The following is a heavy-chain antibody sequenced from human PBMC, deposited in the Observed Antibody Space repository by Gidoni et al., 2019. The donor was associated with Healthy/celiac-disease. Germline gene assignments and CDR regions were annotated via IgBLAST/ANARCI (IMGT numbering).Heavy chain of an antibody. D-gene: IGHD1-26*01. CDR3: ARDHYNSGSYFGDAFDI. CDR1: GLTLSRYA. CDR2: ISYDGSNK. Sequence: QVQLVESGGGVVQPGWSLRLSCAASGLTLSRYAMQWVRQAPGKGLEWVAVISYDGSNKYYADTVKGALTISRDNTKNKLYLKMNSLRDEDTAVYYGARDHYNSGSYFGDAFDIWGQGTMVTVSS. J-gene: IGHJ3*02. V-gene: IGHV3-30-3*01.